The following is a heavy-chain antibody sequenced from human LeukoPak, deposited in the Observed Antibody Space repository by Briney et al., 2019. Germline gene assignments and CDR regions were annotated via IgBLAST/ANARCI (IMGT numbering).Heavy chain of an antibody. CDR3: ARAKMVRGVNNWFDP. J-gene: IGHJ5*02. Sequence: PSETLSLTCTVSGGSISSYYWSWIRQPPGKGLEWIGYIYYSGSTNYNPSLKSRVTISVDTSKNQFSLKLSSVTAADTAVYYCARAKMVRGVNNWFDPWGQGTLVTVSS. V-gene: IGHV4-59*08. D-gene: IGHD3-10*01. CDR2: IYYSGST. CDR1: GGSISSYY.